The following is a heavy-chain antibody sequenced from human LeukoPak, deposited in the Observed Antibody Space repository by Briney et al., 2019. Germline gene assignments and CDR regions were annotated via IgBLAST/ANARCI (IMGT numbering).Heavy chain of an antibody. D-gene: IGHD2-2*02. CDR1: GGSISTYY. CDR2: ISTSGST. V-gene: IGHV4-4*07. Sequence: SETLSLTCTVSGGSISTYYWSWIRQPAGKGLEWIGRISTSGSTDYNPSLKSRVSMSVDTSKSQFSLNLSSVTAADTAVYYCARMDYQLLYRRGTSYYYYYMDVWGKGTTVTVSS. CDR3: ARMDYQLLYRRGTSYYYYYMDV. J-gene: IGHJ6*03.